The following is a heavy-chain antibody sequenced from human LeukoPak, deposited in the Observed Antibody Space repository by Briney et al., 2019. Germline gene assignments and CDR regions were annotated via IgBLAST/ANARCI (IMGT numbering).Heavy chain of an antibody. V-gene: IGHV4-30-4*08. D-gene: IGHD6-13*01. J-gene: IGHJ5*02. CDR2: IYYSGST. CDR3: ARAAAGVFWFDP. CDR1: GGSISSGGYY. Sequence: SETLSLTCTVSGGSISSGGYYWSWIRQHPGKGLEWIGYIYYSGSTYYNLSLKSRVTISVDTSKNQFSLKLSSVTAEDTAVYYCARAAAGVFWFDPWGQGTLVTVSS.